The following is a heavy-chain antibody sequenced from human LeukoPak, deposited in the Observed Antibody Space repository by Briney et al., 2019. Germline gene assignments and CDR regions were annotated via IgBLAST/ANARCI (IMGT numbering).Heavy chain of an antibody. CDR1: GFTVSSDY. V-gene: IGHV3-66*01. D-gene: IGHD4-17*01. Sequence: GGSLRLSCVASGFTVSSDYMSWVRQAPGKGLEWVSIIYNDGSTYYANSVKGRFTISRDNSKNTLYLQMNSLRADDTAIYYCARDSGFSDYANWGQGTLVTVSS. CDR2: IYNDGST. CDR3: ARDSGFSDYAN. J-gene: IGHJ4*02.